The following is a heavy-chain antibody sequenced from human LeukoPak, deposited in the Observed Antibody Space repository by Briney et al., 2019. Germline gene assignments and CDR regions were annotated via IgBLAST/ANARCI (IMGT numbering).Heavy chain of an antibody. J-gene: IGHJ4*02. Sequence: GGSLRLSCAASGFTFSRYTMNWVRQSPGKGLEYVSSISSDSSSMYYADSVKGRFTISRDNAKNSVYLQINSLRAEDTAIYYCARVPPSYWGQGTQVTVSS. CDR3: ARVPPSY. CDR1: GFTFSRYT. CDR2: ISSDSSSM. V-gene: IGHV3-21*01.